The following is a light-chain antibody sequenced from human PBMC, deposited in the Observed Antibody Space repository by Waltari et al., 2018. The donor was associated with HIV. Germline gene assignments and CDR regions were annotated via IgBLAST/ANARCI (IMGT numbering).Light chain of an antibody. Sequence: DIVMTQYPESLAVSLGERATINCKTSQSILSTAGNRHYVAWYQQRPGQAPNLLIYWASTRESGVPDRFSGSGSGTDFTLTISSLQAEDVAVYYCQQYYDTPYTFGQGTKLDI. CDR1: QSILSTAGNRHY. CDR3: QQYYDTPYT. CDR2: WAS. V-gene: IGKV4-1*01. J-gene: IGKJ2*01.